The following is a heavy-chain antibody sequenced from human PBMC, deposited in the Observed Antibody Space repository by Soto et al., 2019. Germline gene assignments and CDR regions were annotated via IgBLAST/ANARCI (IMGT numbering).Heavy chain of an antibody. V-gene: IGHV3-23*01. CDR3: VSLALGKFDY. CDR1: GFTFSSNS. CDR2: TTNSGSSS. J-gene: IGHJ4*02. D-gene: IGHD1-26*01. Sequence: EVQLLESGGDLVQPGGSLRLSCAASGFTFSSNSMAWVRQAPGRGLEWVSSTTNSGSSSYYADSVRGRFTISRDSSKNKLYVQMNGLRVEDTAVCHCVSLALGKFDYWGQGTLVIVSS.